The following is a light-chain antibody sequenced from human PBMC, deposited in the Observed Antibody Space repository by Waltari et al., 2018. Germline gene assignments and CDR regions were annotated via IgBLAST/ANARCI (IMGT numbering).Light chain of an antibody. CDR1: GSDY. Sequence: QSALTQPHSVSGSVGESVTISCTGTGSDYVSWYQPLPGKAPKLLIYDIFQRPSGVPDRFFGSKSGNSASLTVSGLQTEDEADYYCCSFEGTWVFGGGTKLTVL. V-gene: IGLV2-11*01. J-gene: IGLJ3*02. CDR2: DIF. CDR3: CSFEGTWV.